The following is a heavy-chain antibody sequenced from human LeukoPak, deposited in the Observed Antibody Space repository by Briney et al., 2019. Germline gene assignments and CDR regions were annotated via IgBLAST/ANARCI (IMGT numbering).Heavy chain of an antibody. CDR1: GFTLGSYW. D-gene: IGHD2-21*02. J-gene: IGHJ4*02. CDR2: INTDGTST. V-gene: IGHV3-74*01. CDR3: ARDYTYCGGDCYFDY. Sequence: GGSLRLSCAASGFTLGSYWMHWVRQAPGKGLVWVSRINTDGTSTTYADSVKGRFTISRDNAKNTLYLQMNSLRAEDTAVYYCARDYTYCGGDCYFDYWGQGTLVTVSA.